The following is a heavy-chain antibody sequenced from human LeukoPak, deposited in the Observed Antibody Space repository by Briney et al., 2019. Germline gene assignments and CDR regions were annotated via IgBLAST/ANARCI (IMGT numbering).Heavy chain of an antibody. Sequence: SETLSLTCTVSGGSISSYYWSWIRQPPGKGLEWIGEINHSGSTNYNPSLKSRVTISVDTSKNQFSLKLSSVTAADTAVYYCASSESAMLDYWGQGTLVTVSS. CDR3: ASSESAMLDY. V-gene: IGHV4-34*01. J-gene: IGHJ4*02. CDR1: GGSISSYY. CDR2: INHSGST.